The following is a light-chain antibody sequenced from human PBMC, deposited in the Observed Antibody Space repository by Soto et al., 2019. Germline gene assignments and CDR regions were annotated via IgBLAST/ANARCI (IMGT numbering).Light chain of an antibody. CDR3: SSYTSSSTYV. CDR2: DVS. V-gene: IGLV2-14*03. Sequence: QSVLTQPASVSGSPGQSITISCTGTSSDVGGYNYVSWYQQHPGKVPKLMIYDVSNRPSGVSNRFSGSKSGNTASLTISWLQAEDEADYYCSSYTSSSTYVFGIGTKVTVL. J-gene: IGLJ1*01. CDR1: SSDVGGYNY.